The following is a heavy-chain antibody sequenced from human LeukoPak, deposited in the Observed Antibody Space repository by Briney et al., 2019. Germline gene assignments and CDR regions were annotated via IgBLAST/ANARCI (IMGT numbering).Heavy chain of an antibody. Sequence: PSETLSLTCTVSGVSISSYYWSWIRQPPGRGLEWIGYIYYSGSTNYNPSLKSRVTISVDTSKNQFSLKLSSVTAADTAVYYCARDMVLGVMDVWGQGTTVTVSS. D-gene: IGHD3-10*01. CDR2: IYYSGST. V-gene: IGHV4-59*01. CDR3: ARDMVLGVMDV. CDR1: GVSISSYY. J-gene: IGHJ6*02.